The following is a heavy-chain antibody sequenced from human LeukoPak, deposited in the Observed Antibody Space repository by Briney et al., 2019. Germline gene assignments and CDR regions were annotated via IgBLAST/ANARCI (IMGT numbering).Heavy chain of an antibody. Sequence: SETLSLTCTVSGGSISSSSYYWGWIRQPPGKGLEWIGSIYYSGSTYYNPSLKSRVTISRDTSKNQFSLKLTSVTTADTAVYYCARDRHGSGTYNYYAMDVWGQGTTVTVSS. J-gene: IGHJ6*02. CDR2: IYYSGST. V-gene: IGHV4-39*07. D-gene: IGHD3-10*01. CDR1: GGSISSSSYY. CDR3: ARDRHGSGTYNYYAMDV.